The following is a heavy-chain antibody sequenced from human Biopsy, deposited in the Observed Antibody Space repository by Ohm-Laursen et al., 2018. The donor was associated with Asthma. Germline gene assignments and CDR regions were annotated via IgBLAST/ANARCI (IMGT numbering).Heavy chain of an antibody. CDR2: IYYSGTT. CDR1: SGSGGYMRSGNYY. CDR3: VRGSSSWHHGPFHYYYGLDV. Sequence: PPGTLSLTCSLSSGSGGYMRSGNYYWGWIRQPPGKRLEWIGSIYYSGTTYYNPSLESRVTVSADTSKNQFSLKLTSVTAADTAVYYCVRGSSSWHHGPFHYYYGLDVWGQGTTATVSS. V-gene: IGHV4-39*01. J-gene: IGHJ6*02. D-gene: IGHD6-13*01.